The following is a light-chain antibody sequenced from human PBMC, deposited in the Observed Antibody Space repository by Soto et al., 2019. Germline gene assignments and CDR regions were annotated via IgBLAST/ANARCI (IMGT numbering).Light chain of an antibody. CDR3: QLYGLPPWT. CDR1: QSSGSNF. Sequence: GLTQTTGTLSLSPGERATLSCKTSQSSGSNFLAWYQHKPGQAPRLLLYASSNRATGIPHRFSGSASGTDFTLPIIRLEPEDFAVYYCQLYGLPPWTFGERTKVDVK. CDR2: ASS. V-gene: IGKV3-20*01. J-gene: IGKJ1*01.